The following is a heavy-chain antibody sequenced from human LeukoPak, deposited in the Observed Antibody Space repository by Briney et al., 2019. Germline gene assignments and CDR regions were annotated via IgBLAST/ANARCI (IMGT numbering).Heavy chain of an antibody. CDR3: AKDRGNYYFDY. D-gene: IGHD1-7*01. V-gene: IGHV3-23*01. CDR1: GFIFSSYW. CDR2: ISGSGGST. Sequence: TGGSLRLSCAASGFIFSSYWMSWVRQAPGKGLEWVSAISGSGGSTYYADSVKGRFTISRDNSKNTLYLRMNSLRAEDTAVYYCAKDRGNYYFDYWGQGTLVTVSS. J-gene: IGHJ4*02.